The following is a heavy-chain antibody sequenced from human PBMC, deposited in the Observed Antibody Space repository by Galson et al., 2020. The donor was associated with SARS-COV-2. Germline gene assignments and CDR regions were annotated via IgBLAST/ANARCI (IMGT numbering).Heavy chain of an antibody. CDR2: IIPIFGTA. Sequence: SVKVSCKASGGTFSSYAISWVRQAPGQGLEWMGGIIPIFGTANYAQKFQGTVTITADESTSTAYMELSSLRSEDTAVYYCARYDYGDYETPGGDYYYGMDVWGQGTTVTVSS. V-gene: IGHV1-69*13. CDR1: GGTFSSYA. J-gene: IGHJ6*02. D-gene: IGHD4-17*01. CDR3: ARYDYGDYETPGGDYYYGMDV.